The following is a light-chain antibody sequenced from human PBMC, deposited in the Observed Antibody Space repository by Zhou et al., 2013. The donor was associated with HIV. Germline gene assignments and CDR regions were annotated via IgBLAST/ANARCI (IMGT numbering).Light chain of an antibody. J-gene: IGKJ1*01. CDR3: QQYNVYST. Sequence: DIQMTQSPSTLSASVGDRVTITCRASQSISSWLAWFQQKPGKAPKLLIYKASTLKSGVPSRFSGSGSGTEFTLTISSLQPDDFATYYCQQYNVYSTFGQGTKVGNQT. V-gene: IGKV1-5*03. CDR2: KAS. CDR1: QSISSW.